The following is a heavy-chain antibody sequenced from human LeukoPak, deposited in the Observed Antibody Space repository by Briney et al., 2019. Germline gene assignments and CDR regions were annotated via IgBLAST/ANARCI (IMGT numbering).Heavy chain of an antibody. CDR2: FSGSGGST. CDR3: AKDRLGVTTSDAFDI. J-gene: IGHJ3*02. D-gene: IGHD4-17*01. Sequence: PGRSLRLSCAASGLTFSSYAMSWVRQAPGKGLEWVSGFSGSGGSTYYADSVKGRFTISRDNSKNTMYLQMNSLRAEDTAVYYCAKDRLGVTTSDAFDIWGQGTMVTVSS. V-gene: IGHV3-23*01. CDR1: GLTFSSYA.